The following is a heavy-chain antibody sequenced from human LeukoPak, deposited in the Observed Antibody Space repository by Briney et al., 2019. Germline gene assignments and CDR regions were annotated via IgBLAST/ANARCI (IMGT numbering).Heavy chain of an antibody. Sequence: GGSLRLSCAASGFTFTSYEMNWVRQAPGKGLEWVSSISSSSSYIYYADSLKGRFTSSRDNAKNSLYLQMNSLRAEDTAIYYCARERFHGSGAPRYDYWGQGILVTVSS. CDR1: GFTFTSYE. V-gene: IGHV3-21*01. CDR3: ARERFHGSGAPRYDY. D-gene: IGHD3-10*01. J-gene: IGHJ4*02. CDR2: ISSSSSYI.